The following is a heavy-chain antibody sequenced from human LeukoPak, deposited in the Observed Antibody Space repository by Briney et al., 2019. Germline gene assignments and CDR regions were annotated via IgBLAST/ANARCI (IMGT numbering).Heavy chain of an antibody. CDR2: ISGSGGST. Sequence: PGGSLRLSCAASGFTFSSYVMSWVRQAPGKGLEWVSAISGSGGSTYYADSVKGRFTISRDNSKNTLYLQMNSLRAEDTAVYYCAKEPRMVRGARGLFDYWGQGTLVTVSS. CDR3: AKEPRMVRGARGLFDY. CDR1: GFTFSSYV. V-gene: IGHV3-23*01. D-gene: IGHD3-10*01. J-gene: IGHJ4*02.